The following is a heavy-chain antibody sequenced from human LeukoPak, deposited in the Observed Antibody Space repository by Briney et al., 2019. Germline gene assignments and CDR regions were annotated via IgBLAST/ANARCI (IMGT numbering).Heavy chain of an antibody. CDR3: VYCSGGSCYWNYFDY. CDR1: GFTFSSYE. Sequence: GGPLRLSCAASGFTFSSYEMNWVRQAPGKGLEWVSYISSSGSTIYYADSVKGRFTISRDNAKNSLYLQMNSLRAEDTAVYYCVYCSGGSCYWNYFDYWGQGTLVTVSS. D-gene: IGHD2-15*01. CDR2: ISSSGSTI. J-gene: IGHJ4*02. V-gene: IGHV3-48*03.